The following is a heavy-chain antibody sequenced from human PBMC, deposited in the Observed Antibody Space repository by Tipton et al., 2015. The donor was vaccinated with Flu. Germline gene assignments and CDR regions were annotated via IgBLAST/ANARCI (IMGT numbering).Heavy chain of an antibody. V-gene: IGHV3-30-3*01. D-gene: IGHD3-3*01. CDR2: ISYDGSNK. J-gene: IGHJ6*02. CDR3: ARDLLRFLEWFDHYYYYGMDV. Sequence: SLRLSCAASGFTFSSYAMHWVRQAPGKGLEWVAVISYDGSNKYYADSVKGRFTISRDSSKNTLYLQMNSLRTEDTAVYYCARDLLRFLEWFDHYYYYGMDVWGQGTTVTVSS. CDR1: GFTFSSYA.